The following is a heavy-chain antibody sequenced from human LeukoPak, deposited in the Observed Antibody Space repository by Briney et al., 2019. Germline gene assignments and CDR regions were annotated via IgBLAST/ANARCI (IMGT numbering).Heavy chain of an antibody. CDR2: INSDGSST. CDR1: GFTFGSYW. CDR3: ARQAAAGPVDY. Sequence: GGSLRLSCAASGFTFGSYWMYWVRQAPGKGLVWVSHINSDGSSTSYADSVKGRFTISRDDAKNTLYLQMNSLRAEDTAVYYCARQAAAGPVDYWGQGTLVTVSS. D-gene: IGHD6-13*01. V-gene: IGHV3-74*01. J-gene: IGHJ4*02.